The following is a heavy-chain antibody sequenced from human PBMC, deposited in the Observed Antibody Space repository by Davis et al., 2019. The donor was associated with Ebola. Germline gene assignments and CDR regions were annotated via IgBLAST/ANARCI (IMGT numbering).Heavy chain of an antibody. CDR2: IYYSGST. Sequence: MPSETLSLTCTVSGGSISSYYWSWIRQPPGKGLEWIGYIYYSGSTNYNPSLKSRVTISVDTSKNQFSLKLSSVTAADTAVYYCARGDDFWSGYYGRYYYYGMDVWGQGTTVTVSS. CDR3: ARGDDFWSGYYGRYYYYGMDV. V-gene: IGHV4-59*01. CDR1: GGSISSYY. J-gene: IGHJ6*02. D-gene: IGHD3-3*01.